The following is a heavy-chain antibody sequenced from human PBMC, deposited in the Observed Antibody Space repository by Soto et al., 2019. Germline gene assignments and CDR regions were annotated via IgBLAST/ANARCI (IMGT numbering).Heavy chain of an antibody. J-gene: IGHJ6*02. CDR2: INHSGST. CDR1: GGSFSGYY. D-gene: IGHD6-19*01. CDR3: ARDNFRVQWLVAVDDLFGMDV. Sequence: PSETLSLTCAVYGGSFSGYYWSWIRQPPGKGLEWIGEINHSGSTNYNPSLKSRVTISVDTSKNQFSLKLSSVTAADTAVYYCARDNFRVQWLVAVDDLFGMDVWGQGTTVTVSS. V-gene: IGHV4-34*01.